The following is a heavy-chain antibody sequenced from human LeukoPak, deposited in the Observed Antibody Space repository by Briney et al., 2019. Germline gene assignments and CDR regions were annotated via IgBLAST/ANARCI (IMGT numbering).Heavy chain of an antibody. CDR3: AREYSSSRYYYYYYGMDV. CDR1: GYTFTSNY. CDR2: INPNSGGT. D-gene: IGHD6-6*01. V-gene: IGHV1-2*06. J-gene: IGHJ6*02. Sequence: GASVKVSCTASGYTFTSNYIHWVRQAPGQGLEWMGRINPNSGGTNYAQKFQGRVTMTRDTSISTAYMELSRLRSDDTAVYYCAREYSSSRYYYYYYGMDVWGQGTTATVSS.